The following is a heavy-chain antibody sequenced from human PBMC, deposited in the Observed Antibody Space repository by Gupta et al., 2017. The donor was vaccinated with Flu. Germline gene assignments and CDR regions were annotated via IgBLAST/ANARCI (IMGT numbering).Heavy chain of an antibody. J-gene: IGHJ4*02. Sequence: QVQLQESGPGLVKPSEPLSLTCDVSGDSINYYYWSWVRPPPGKGLEWIGYIYYTGSTNYNPSLKSRLTMSVDTSKNQCSLRLSSVTEADTALCYCARATRPTQGILGRGIFDAWGQGTLVTVSS. V-gene: IGHV4-59*01. CDR2: IYYTGST. CDR3: ARATRPTQGILGRGIFDA. CDR1: GDSINYYY. D-gene: IGHD3-10*01.